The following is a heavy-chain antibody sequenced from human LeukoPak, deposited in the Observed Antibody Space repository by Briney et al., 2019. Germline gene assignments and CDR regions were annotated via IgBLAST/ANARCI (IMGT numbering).Heavy chain of an antibody. V-gene: IGHV4-31*03. J-gene: IGHJ4*02. D-gene: IGHD1-1*01. Sequence: KPSQTLSLTCTVSGGSISSGGYYWSWIRQHPGKGLEWIGYIYYSGSTYYNPSLKSRVTISVDTSKNQFSLKLSSVPAADTAVYYCARENDPGGFDYWGQGTLVTVSS. CDR2: IYYSGST. CDR1: GGSISSGGYY. CDR3: ARENDPGGFDY.